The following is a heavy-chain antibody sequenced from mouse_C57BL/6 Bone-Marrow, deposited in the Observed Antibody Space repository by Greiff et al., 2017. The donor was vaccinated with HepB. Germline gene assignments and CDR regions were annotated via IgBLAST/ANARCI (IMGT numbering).Heavy chain of an antibody. J-gene: IGHJ2*01. D-gene: IGHD1-1*01. V-gene: IGHV1-80*01. CDR3: ARNGLYYYGSSLYFDY. CDR1: GYAFSSYW. Sequence: VQLKESGAELVKPGASVKISCKASGYAFSSYWMNWVKQRPGKGLEWIGQIYPGDGDTNYNGKFKGKATLTADKSSSTAYMQLSSLTSEDSAVYFCARNGLYYYGSSLYFDYWGQGTTLTVSS. CDR2: IYPGDGDT.